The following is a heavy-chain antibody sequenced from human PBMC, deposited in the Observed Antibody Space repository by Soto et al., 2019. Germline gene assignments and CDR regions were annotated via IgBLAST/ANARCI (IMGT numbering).Heavy chain of an antibody. V-gene: IGHV3-7*01. J-gene: IGHJ4*02. D-gene: IGHD6-13*01. CDR1: GFTFSSYW. CDR3: ARDLSDPAAGIFDY. Sequence: GGALRLSCAASGFTFSSYWMSWVRQAPGKGLEWVANIKQDGSEKYYVDSVKGRFTISRDNAKNSLYLQMNSLRAEDTAVYYCARDLSDPAAGIFDYWGQGTLVTVSS. CDR2: IKQDGSEK.